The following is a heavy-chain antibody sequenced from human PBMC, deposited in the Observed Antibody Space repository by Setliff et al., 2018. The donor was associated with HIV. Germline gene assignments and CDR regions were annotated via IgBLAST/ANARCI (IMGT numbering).Heavy chain of an antibody. V-gene: IGHV3-74*01. D-gene: IGHD3-10*01. CDR1: GFTFGSYW. CDR3: ARELSSAYYWPFDS. CDR2: INGDGTIT. J-gene: IGHJ4*02. Sequence: GGSLRLSCAAPGFTFGSYWMHWVRQGPGKGLVWVSCINGDGTITRYADSVKGRFTISRDNAKNTLYLQMNSLRAEDTAVYYCARELSSAYYWPFDSWGQGTLVTVSS.